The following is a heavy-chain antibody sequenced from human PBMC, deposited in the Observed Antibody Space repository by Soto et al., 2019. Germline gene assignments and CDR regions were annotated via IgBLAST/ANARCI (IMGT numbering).Heavy chain of an antibody. CDR3: AHRITTVAYEPHWHFDL. D-gene: IGHD4-17*01. V-gene: IGHV2-5*02. J-gene: IGHJ2*01. CDR2: IYWDDDK. Sequence: QITLKESGPPLVKPTQTLTLTCTVSGLSLSTSGMGVGWIRQTPGKALECLGVIYWDDDKRYSPSLQSRLTITNDTSKNQVVLTLTNMAPVDTGTYYCAHRITTVAYEPHWHFDLWGRGTLVTVSS. CDR1: GLSLSTSGMG.